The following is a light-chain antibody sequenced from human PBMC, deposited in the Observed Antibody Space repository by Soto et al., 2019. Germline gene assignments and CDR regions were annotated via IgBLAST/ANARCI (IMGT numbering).Light chain of an antibody. CDR2: GAS. J-gene: IGKJ1*01. Sequence: EIVMTQSPVTLSASPGESATLSCRASQSVDNNVAWYQQKPGQAPRLLIYGASSRATGIPARFSGSGSGTDFTLTISSLEPEDFAVYYCQQYQNLWTFGQGTKVDIK. CDR3: QQYQNLWT. CDR1: QSVDNN. V-gene: IGKV3D-15*01.